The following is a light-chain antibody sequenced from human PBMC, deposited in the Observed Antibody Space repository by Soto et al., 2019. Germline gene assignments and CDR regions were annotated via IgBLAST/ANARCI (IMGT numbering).Light chain of an antibody. CDR2: DVT. V-gene: IGLV2-14*03. CDR3: SSPTGSTAMV. J-gene: IGLJ1*01. Sequence: QSALTQPASVSASPGQSIAISCTGTDSDIGGYDHVSWYQQHPGKAPKLLIYDVTNRPSGVSSRFSGSKAGRTASLTISGLQTDDDADYYCSSPTGSTAMVFRTGTKVTVL. CDR1: DSDIGGYDH.